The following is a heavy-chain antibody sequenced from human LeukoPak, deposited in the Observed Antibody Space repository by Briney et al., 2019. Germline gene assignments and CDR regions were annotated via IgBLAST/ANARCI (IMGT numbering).Heavy chain of an antibody. D-gene: IGHD6-6*01. CDR2: IIPILGIA. J-gene: IGHJ5*02. CDR1: GYTFTSYD. CDR3: ARDKRISSSSYFSSEYNWFDP. Sequence: GASVKVSCKASGYTFTSYDINWVRQAPGQGLEWMGRIIPILGIANYAQKFQGRVTITADKSTSIAYMELSSLRSEDTAVYYCARDKRISSSSYFSSEYNWFDPWGQGTLVTVSS. V-gene: IGHV1-69*04.